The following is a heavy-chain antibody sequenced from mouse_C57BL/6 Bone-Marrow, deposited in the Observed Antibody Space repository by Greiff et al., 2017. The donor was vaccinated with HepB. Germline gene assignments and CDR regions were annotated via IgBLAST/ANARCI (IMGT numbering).Heavy chain of an antibody. Sequence: VQLKQSGPELVKPGASVKLSCKASGYTFTSYDINWVKQRPGQGLEWIGWIYPRDGSTKYNEKFKGKATLTVDTSSSTAYMELHSLTSEDSAVYFCARLMTVVATDYAMDYWGQGTSVTVSS. CDR3: ARLMTVVATDYAMDY. CDR2: IYPRDGST. CDR1: GYTFTSYD. V-gene: IGHV1-85*01. D-gene: IGHD1-1*01. J-gene: IGHJ4*01.